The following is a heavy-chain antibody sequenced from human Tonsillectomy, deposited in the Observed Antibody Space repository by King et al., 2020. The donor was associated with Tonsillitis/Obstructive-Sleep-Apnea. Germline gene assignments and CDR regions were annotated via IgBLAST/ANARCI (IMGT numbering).Heavy chain of an antibody. CDR3: ARPSSCRYCSTTTHGSFDY. V-gene: IGHV5-51*01. D-gene: IGHD2-2*01. Sequence: QLVQSGAEVKKPGESLKISCKGSGYSFTTYWIGWVRQMPGKGLEWMGIIYPDDSETRYSPSFQGQVTISADKSISTAYLQWSSLKASDTAMYYCARPSSCRYCSTTTHGSFDYWGQGTLVTVSS. CDR1: GYSFTTYW. J-gene: IGHJ4*02. CDR2: IYPDDSET.